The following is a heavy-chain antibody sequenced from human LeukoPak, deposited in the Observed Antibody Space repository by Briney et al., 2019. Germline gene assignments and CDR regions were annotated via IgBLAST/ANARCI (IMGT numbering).Heavy chain of an antibody. CDR1: GYTFTGYY. D-gene: IGHD2-15*01. CDR3: ARWWLPPPYYFDY. V-gene: IGHV1-2*02. Sequence: GASVKVSCKASGYTFTGYYMHWVRQAPGQGLEWMGWINSNSGGTNYAQKFQGRVTMTRDTSISTAYMELSRLRSDDTAVYYCARWWLPPPYYFDYWGQGTLVTVSS. CDR2: INSNSGGT. J-gene: IGHJ4*02.